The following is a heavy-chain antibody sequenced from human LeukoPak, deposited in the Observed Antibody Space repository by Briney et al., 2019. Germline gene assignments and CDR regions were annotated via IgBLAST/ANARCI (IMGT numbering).Heavy chain of an antibody. CDR2: INHSGST. J-gene: IGHJ4*02. CDR3: ARDIVSRDGYNSRDY. Sequence: SETLSLTCAVYGGSFSGYYWSWIRQPPGKGLEWIGEINHSGSTNYNPSLKSRVTISVDTPKNQFSLKLSSVTAADTAVYYCARDIVSRDGYNSRDYWGQGTLVTVSS. CDR1: GGSFSGYY. V-gene: IGHV4-34*01. D-gene: IGHD5-12*01.